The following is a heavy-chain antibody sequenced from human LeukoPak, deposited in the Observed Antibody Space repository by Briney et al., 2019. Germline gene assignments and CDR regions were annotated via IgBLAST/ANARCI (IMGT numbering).Heavy chain of an antibody. Sequence: QPGRSLRLSCAASGFTFSSYGMHWVRQAPGKGLEWVAVISYDGSNKYYADSVKGRFTISRDNSKNTLYLQMNSLRAEDTAVYYCAKGERGAYYVWGSYRLDYWGQGTLVTVSS. CDR1: GFTFSSYG. CDR2: ISYDGSNK. CDR3: AKGERGAYYVWGSYRLDY. D-gene: IGHD3-16*02. V-gene: IGHV3-30*18. J-gene: IGHJ4*02.